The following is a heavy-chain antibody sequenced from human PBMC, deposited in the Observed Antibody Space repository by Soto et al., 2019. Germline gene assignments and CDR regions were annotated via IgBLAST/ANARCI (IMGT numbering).Heavy chain of an antibody. Sequence: QVQLVQSGAEVKKPGSSVKVSCKASGGTFSSYTISWVRQAPGQGLKWMGRIIPILGIANYAQKFQGRVTITADKSTSTAYMELSSLRSEDTAVYYCARDPWFGETHNWFDPWGQGTLVTVSS. CDR2: IIPILGIA. V-gene: IGHV1-69*08. CDR3: ARDPWFGETHNWFDP. CDR1: GGTFSSYT. D-gene: IGHD3-10*01. J-gene: IGHJ5*02.